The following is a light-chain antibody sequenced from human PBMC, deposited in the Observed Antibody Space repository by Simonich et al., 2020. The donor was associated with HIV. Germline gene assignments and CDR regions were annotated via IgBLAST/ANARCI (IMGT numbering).Light chain of an antibody. CDR1: QSVLYNSNNKNY. CDR3: QQYYSTPT. Sequence: DIVMTQSPDSLAVSLGERATINCKSSQSVLYNSNNKNYLTWYQQKPGLAPRRLIYDASSRATGIPDRFSGSGSGTDFTLTISRLEPEDFAVYYCQQYYSTPTFGGGTKVEIK. CDR2: DAS. J-gene: IGKJ4*01. V-gene: IGKV4-1*01.